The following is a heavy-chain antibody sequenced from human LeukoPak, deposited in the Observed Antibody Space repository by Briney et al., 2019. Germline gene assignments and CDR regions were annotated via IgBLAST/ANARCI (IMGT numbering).Heavy chain of an antibody. J-gene: IGHJ5*02. CDR2: IYHSGST. Sequence: SETLSLTCTVSGYSISSGYYWGWIRQPPGKGLEWIGSIYHSGSTYYNPSLKSRVTISVDTSKNQFSMKLSSVTAADTAVYYCARAEGWFDPWGQGTLVTVSS. D-gene: IGHD6-19*01. CDR3: ARAEGWFDP. CDR1: GYSISSGYY. V-gene: IGHV4-38-2*02.